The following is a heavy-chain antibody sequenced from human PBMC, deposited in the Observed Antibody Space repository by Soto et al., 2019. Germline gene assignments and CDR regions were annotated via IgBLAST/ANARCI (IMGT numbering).Heavy chain of an antibody. CDR3: ARDWWHWDYYGGGGGCVGDY. V-gene: IGHV3-33*01. J-gene: IGHJ4*02. Sequence: QVQLVESGGGVVQPGTSLRLSCATSGLTFTKYGFHWVRQSPGKGLAWVAFIWHDGSQKYYADSVKGRFTISRDSSKDTVFLEMSSLRDEDTAVYYCARDWWHWDYYGGGGGCVGDYWGQGTMGTVSS. CDR1: GLTFTKYG. CDR2: IWHDGSQK. D-gene: IGHD2-21*01.